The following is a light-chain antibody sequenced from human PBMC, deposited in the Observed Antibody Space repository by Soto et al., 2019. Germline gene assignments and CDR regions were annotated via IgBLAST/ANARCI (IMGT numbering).Light chain of an antibody. J-gene: IGKJ4*01. Sequence: DIVMTQSPDSLAVSLGERATINCKSSQSVLYISNNKNYLAWYHQKPGQPPKLLIYWASTRESGVPDRFSGSGSGTDFTLTISSLQAEDVAVYYCQQYYSTPPSFGGGTKVDIK. CDR3: QQYYSTPPS. CDR1: QSVLYISNNKNY. V-gene: IGKV4-1*01. CDR2: WAS.